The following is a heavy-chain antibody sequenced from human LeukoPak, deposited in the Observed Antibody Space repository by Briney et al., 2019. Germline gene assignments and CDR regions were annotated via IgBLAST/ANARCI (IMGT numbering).Heavy chain of an antibody. CDR2: ISSSSSYI. D-gene: IGHD6-19*01. CDR1: GFTFSSYS. CDR3: ARSSSGWAYLDY. Sequence: GSLRLSCAASGFTFSSYSMNWVRQAPGKGLEWVSSISSSSSYIYYADSVKGRFTISRDNAKNSLYLQMNSLRAEDTSVYYCARSSSGWAYLDYWGQGKLVTVSS. J-gene: IGHJ4*02. V-gene: IGHV3-21*01.